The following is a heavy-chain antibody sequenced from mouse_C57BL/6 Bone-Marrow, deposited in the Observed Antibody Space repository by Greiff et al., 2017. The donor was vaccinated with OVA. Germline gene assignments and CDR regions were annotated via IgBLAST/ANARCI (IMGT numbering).Heavy chain of an antibody. D-gene: IGHD6-2*01. Sequence: EVQLQQSGTVLARPGASVKMSCKTSGYTFTSYWMHWVKQRPGQGLEWIGAIYPGNSDTSYNQKFKGKAKLTAVTSASTAYMELSSLTNEDSAVYYCTRGLSLTWDFDYWGHGTTLTVSS. CDR2: IYPGNSDT. CDR1: GYTFTSYW. V-gene: IGHV1-5*01. J-gene: IGHJ2*01. CDR3: TRGLSLTWDFDY.